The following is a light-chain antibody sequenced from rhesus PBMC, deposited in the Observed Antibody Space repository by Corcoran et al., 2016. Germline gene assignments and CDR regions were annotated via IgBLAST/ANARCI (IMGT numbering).Light chain of an antibody. CDR3: AIWHNRAYV. J-gene: IGLJ1*01. CDR1: SGFNVGSYS. V-gene: IGLV5-69*01. CDR2: YHSDSSK. Sequence: QPVLTQPTSLSVSPGASARLSCTLSSGFNVGSYSILWYQQQPGSPPRYLLYYHSDSSKHQGSGVPSRFSGSKDTSANAGLLLISGLQSEDEADYYCAIWHNRAYVFGAGTRLTVL.